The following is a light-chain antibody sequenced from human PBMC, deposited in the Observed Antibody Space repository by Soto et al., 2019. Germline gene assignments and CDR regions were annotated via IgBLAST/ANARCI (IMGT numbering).Light chain of an antibody. CDR1: QSVNAN. Sequence: EVVMTQSPATLSVSPGERATLSCRASQSVNANLTGFQQNPGQAPRLLIHGASNRATGIPARVSGSGFGTEFILTISRLQSEDFAVYYCQQYNTWLWTFGQGTKVEI. J-gene: IGKJ1*01. V-gene: IGKV3-15*01. CDR2: GAS. CDR3: QQYNTWLWT.